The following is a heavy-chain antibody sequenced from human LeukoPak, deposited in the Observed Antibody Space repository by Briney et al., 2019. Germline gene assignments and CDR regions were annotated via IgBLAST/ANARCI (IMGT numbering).Heavy chain of an antibody. CDR1: GFTFNTYS. CDR3: ARGSGGRTYSSPFDP. D-gene: IGHD6-13*01. V-gene: IGHV3-7*01. J-gene: IGHJ5*02. Sequence: GGSLRLSCAASGFTFNTYSMTWVRQAPGKGLEWVANIKQDGSEKYYVDSVKGRFTISRDNAKNSLYLQMNSLRAEDTAVYSCARGSGGRTYSSPFDPWGQGTLVTVSS. CDR2: IKQDGSEK.